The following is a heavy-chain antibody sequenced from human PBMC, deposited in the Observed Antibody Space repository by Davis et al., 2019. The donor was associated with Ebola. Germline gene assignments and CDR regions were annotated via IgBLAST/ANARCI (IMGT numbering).Heavy chain of an antibody. D-gene: IGHD5-12*01. CDR3: TRDSGYYRLHY. J-gene: IGHJ4*02. V-gene: IGHV3-7*01. Sequence: PGGSLRLSCAASGFSFSTYWMNWVRQAPGKGLEWVATIKPDGSAIYYVDFVKGRFTISRDNTKNSLYLQMNSLRDEDTAVYYCTRDSGYYRLHYWGQGALVTVSS. CDR2: IKPDGSAI. CDR1: GFSFSTYW.